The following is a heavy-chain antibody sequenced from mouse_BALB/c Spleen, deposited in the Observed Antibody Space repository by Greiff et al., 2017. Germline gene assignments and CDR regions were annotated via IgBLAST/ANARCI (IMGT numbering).Heavy chain of an antibody. V-gene: IGHV1S45*01. J-gene: IGHJ2*01. D-gene: IGHD2-4*01. Sequence: VQLQQPGAELVKPGASVKLSCKAFGYTFTNHHINWVKQRPGQGLDWIGYINPYNDYTSYNQKFKGKATLTVDKSSSTAYMELSSLTSEDSAVYYCARSDDYDDFDYWGQGTTLTVSS. CDR1: GYTFTNHH. CDR2: INPYNDYT. CDR3: ARSDDYDDFDY.